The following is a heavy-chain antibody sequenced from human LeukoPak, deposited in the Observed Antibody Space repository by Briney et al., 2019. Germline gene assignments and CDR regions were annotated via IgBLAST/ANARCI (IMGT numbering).Heavy chain of an antibody. J-gene: IGHJ4*02. D-gene: IGHD5-18*01. Sequence: GGSLRLSCAASGFSFSSYAIHWVRQAPGKGLEWVALISYNGGKKDYADSVKGRFTIDRDNSKNTVYLQMNSLRAEDTAVYYCARDGGYSYGYGPTHFDYWGQGTLVTVSS. CDR3: ARDGGYSYGYGPTHFDY. V-gene: IGHV3-30*04. CDR1: GFSFSSYA. CDR2: ISYNGGKK.